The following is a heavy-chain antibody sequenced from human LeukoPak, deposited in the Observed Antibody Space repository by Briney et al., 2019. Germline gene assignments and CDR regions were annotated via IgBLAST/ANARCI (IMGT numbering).Heavy chain of an antibody. J-gene: IGHJ4*02. CDR2: IASDGSST. V-gene: IGHV3-74*01. D-gene: IGHD3-22*01. CDR1: GFTFSSYW. CDR3: ARDHFYDSSGYKDY. Sequence: GGSLRLSCAASGFTFSSYWMNWVRQAPGKGLVWVSRIASDGSSTTYADSVKGRFSISRDNAKNTLYLQMNSQRVEDTAVYYCARDHFYDSSGYKDYWGQGTLVTVSS.